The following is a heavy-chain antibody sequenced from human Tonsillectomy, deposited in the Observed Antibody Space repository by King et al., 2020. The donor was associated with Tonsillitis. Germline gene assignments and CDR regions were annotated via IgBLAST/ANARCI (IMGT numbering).Heavy chain of an antibody. CDR2: INWNSGRI. CDR1: GFTFDDYA. V-gene: IGHV3-9*01. J-gene: IGHJ4*01. CDR3: AKDSEYRSSSTLSD. D-gene: IGHD6-6*01. Sequence: VQLVESGGGLVQPGRSLRLSCAASGFTFDDYAMHWVRQAPGKGLEWVSTINWNSGRIAYADSVKGRFTISRDNAKNSLYLQMNSLRAEDTALYYCAKDSEYRSSSTLSDWGHGTLVTVSS.